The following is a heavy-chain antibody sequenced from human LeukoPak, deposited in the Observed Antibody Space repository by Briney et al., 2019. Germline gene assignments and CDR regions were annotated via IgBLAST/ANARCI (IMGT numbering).Heavy chain of an antibody. V-gene: IGHV3-21*04. J-gene: IGHJ3*02. CDR3: ASRVVTATFDAFDI. D-gene: IGHD2-21*02. CDR1: GFTFSSYS. CDR2: ISSSSSYI. Sequence: GGSLRLSCAASGFTFSSYSMDWVRQAPGKGLEWVSSISSSSSYIYYADSVKGRFTISRDNAKNSLYLQMNSLRAEDTAVYYCASRVVTATFDAFDIWGQGTMVTVSS.